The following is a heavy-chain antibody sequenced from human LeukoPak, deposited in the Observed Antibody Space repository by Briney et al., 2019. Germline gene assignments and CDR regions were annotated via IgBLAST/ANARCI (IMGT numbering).Heavy chain of an antibody. Sequence: ASVKVSCKASGYTFTTYAIHWVRQAPGQRLEWMGWINVGNANTKYSQELQGRVTITRDTSASTAYMGLSTLRSEDTAVYYCARVPYYYDNNWFDPWGQGTLVTVSS. CDR1: GYTFTTYA. CDR2: INVGNANT. CDR3: ARVPYYYDNNWFDP. J-gene: IGHJ5*02. D-gene: IGHD3-22*01. V-gene: IGHV1-3*01.